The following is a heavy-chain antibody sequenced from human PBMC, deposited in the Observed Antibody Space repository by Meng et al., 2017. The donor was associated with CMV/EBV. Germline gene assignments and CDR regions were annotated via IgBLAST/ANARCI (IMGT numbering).Heavy chain of an antibody. CDR3: ARDMGELHFDP. Sequence: GESLKISCAASGFTFSSYSMNWVRQAPGKGLEWVSSISSSSSYIYYADSVKGRFTISRDNAKNSLYLQMNSLRAEDTAVYYCARDMGELHFDPWGQGTLVTVSS. V-gene: IGHV3-21*01. CDR2: ISSSSSYI. D-gene: IGHD1-26*01. J-gene: IGHJ5*02. CDR1: GFTFSSYS.